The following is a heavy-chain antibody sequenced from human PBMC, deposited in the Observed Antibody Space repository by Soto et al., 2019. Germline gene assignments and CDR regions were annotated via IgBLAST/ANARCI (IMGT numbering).Heavy chain of an antibody. CDR3: ARIFWRQRSLDQ. J-gene: IGHJ4*02. Sequence: QVHLQESGSGLVKPAQTLSLICSVSGGSINSGAYSLSWIRQPPGKGLQWIGYVTHSGTAYSIPSLSGRLTFSADSSQSEFALKLTSVTAADSGVYYCARIFWRQRSLDQWGQGTPASLSS. V-gene: IGHV4-30-2*01. CDR2: VTHSGTA. CDR1: GGSINSGAYS. D-gene: IGHD3-3*01.